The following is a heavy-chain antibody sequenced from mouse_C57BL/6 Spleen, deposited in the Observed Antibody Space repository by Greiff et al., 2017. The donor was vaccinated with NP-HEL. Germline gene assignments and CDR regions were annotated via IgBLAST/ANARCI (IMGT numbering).Heavy chain of an antibody. V-gene: IGHV14-2*01. J-gene: IGHJ2*01. CDR1: GFNIKDYY. CDR2: IDPEDGET. D-gene: IGHD2-3*01. Sequence: VHVKQSGAELVKPGASVKLSCTASGFNIKDYYMHWVKQRTEQGLEWIGRIDPEDGETKYAPKFQGKATITADTSSNTAYLQLSSLTSEDTAVYYCARYDGYPEVYFDYWGQGTTLTVSS. CDR3: ARYDGYPEVYFDY.